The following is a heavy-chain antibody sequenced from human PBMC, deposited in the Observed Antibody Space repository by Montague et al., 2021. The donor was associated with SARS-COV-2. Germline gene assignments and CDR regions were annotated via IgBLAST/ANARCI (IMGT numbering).Heavy chain of an antibody. V-gene: IGHV4-59*01. CDR3: TSGEGNYGWRYYFDH. CDR1: GDSIRTNY. J-gene: IGHJ4*02. Sequence: SETLSLTCTVSGDSIRTNYWSWIRQPPGKGLELIWYVDKSDNTDYIPSLKSRVTISLYTSKKQFSLKLNSVTSADTAVYYCTSGEGNYGWRYYFDHWGQGTLVTVSS. CDR2: VDKSDNT. D-gene: IGHD3-10*01.